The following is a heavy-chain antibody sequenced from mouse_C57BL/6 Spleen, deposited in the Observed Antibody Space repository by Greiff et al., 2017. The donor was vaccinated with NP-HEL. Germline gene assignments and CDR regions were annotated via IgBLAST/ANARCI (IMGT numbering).Heavy chain of an antibody. CDR2: IDPSDSET. Sequence: QVQLQQPGAELVRPGSSVKLSCKASGYTFTSYWMHWVKQRPIQGLEWIGNIDPSDSETHYNQKFKDKATLTVDKSSSTAYMQLSSLTSEDSAVYYCARGTGPYWYFDVWGTGTTVTVSS. D-gene: IGHD4-1*01. V-gene: IGHV1-52*01. CDR3: ARGTGPYWYFDV. J-gene: IGHJ1*03. CDR1: GYTFTSYW.